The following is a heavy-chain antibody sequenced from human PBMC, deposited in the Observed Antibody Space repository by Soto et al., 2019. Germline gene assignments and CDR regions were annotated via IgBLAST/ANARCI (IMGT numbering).Heavy chain of an antibody. D-gene: IGHD6-13*01. CDR3: ARLRASSSWIWAFDS. J-gene: IGHJ4*02. Sequence: PSETLSLTCPVSGDSISSSIYYWGWIRQPPGKGLEWIGNIYYSGSTYYNPSLKSRVTISIDTSKKQFSLKLSSVTAADTAVYYCARLRASSSWIWAFDSWGQGTLVTVSS. V-gene: IGHV4-39*01. CDR1: GDSISSSIYY. CDR2: IYYSGST.